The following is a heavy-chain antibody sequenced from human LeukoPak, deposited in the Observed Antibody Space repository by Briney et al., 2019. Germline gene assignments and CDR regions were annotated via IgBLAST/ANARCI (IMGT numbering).Heavy chain of an antibody. CDR2: IKQDGNER. CDR1: GLTFTNYW. CDR3: ASEGLYDYVRGSYRHDH. J-gene: IGHJ4*02. Sequence: GGSLRLSCAASGLTFTNYWMSWVRQAPGKGLEWVANIKQDGNERFYVDSVKGRFTISRDNAKNSLYLQMNNPRAEDTAVYYCASEGLYDYVRGSYRHDHWGQGTLVTVSS. V-gene: IGHV3-7*03. D-gene: IGHD3-16*02.